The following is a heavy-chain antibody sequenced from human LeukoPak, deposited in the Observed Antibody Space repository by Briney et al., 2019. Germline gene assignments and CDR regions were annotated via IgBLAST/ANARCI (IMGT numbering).Heavy chain of an antibody. V-gene: IGHV1-2*07. CDR3: AREGGSSYGYAYH. CDR2: INPHSGGT. J-gene: IGHJ5*02. D-gene: IGHD5-18*01. CDR1: GYIFTNYG. Sequence: ASVTVSCKASGYIFTNYGISWVRQAPGQGLEWMGWINPHSGGTNCAHKFQGRVTMTRDTSISTAYMELSSLRSDDTAVYYCAREGGSSYGYAYHWGQGTLVTVSS.